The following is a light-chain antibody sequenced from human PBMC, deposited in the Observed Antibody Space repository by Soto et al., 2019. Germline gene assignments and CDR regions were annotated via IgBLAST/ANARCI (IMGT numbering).Light chain of an antibody. J-gene: IGKJ2*01. V-gene: IGKV3-11*01. CDR3: QQRSSCPPYT. Sequence: ETVLTQSPGTLSLSPGERATLSCRASQSVHTSLAWYQQKAREAPRLLIFDASNRATGIPARFSGSGSGTAFTLTTSSREPEDYAVYYCQQRSSCPPYTFGQGTKLEIK. CDR1: QSVHTS. CDR2: DAS.